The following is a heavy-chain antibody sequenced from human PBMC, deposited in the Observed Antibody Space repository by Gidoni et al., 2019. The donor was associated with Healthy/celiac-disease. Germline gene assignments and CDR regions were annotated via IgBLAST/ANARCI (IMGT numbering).Heavy chain of an antibody. Sequence: QVQLVQSGAVVQKPGTSVQVSCKASGYTFTSYTMHWVRQAPGQRLEWMGWINAGNGNTKYSLKFQGRVTITRDTSASTAYMERSSLRSEDTAVYYCARALSALRVYYGMDVWGQGTTVTVSS. V-gene: IGHV1-3*01. J-gene: IGHJ6*02. D-gene: IGHD2-15*01. CDR1: GYTFTSYT. CDR3: ARALSALRVYYGMDV. CDR2: INAGNGNT.